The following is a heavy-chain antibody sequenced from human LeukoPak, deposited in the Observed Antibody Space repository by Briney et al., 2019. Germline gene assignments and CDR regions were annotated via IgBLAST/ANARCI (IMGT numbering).Heavy chain of an antibody. D-gene: IGHD6-19*01. CDR2: INQRRNT. V-gene: IGHV4-34*01. CDR1: GGSISSYS. Sequence: SETLSLTCTVSGGSISSYSWSWIRQPPGKGLEWIGEINQRRNTNYNPSLKSRVTISIDTSKNQFSLKLSSVTAADTAVYYCARHGWHAWYFDLWGRGTLVTVSS. CDR3: ARHGWHAWYFDL. J-gene: IGHJ2*01.